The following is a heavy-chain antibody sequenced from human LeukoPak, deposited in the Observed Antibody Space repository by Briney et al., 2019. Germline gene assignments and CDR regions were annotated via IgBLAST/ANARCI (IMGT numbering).Heavy chain of an antibody. CDR2: INYSGST. Sequence: SETLSLTCTVSGGSISSSSYYWGWIRQPPGKGLEWIGRINYSGSTYYNPSLQSRVTISVDKSKNQFSLKLSSVTAADTAVYYCPRDVWSGTPDYWGQGTLVTVTS. D-gene: IGHD3-3*01. J-gene: IGHJ4*02. CDR1: GGSISSSSYY. CDR3: PRDVWSGTPDY. V-gene: IGHV4-39*02.